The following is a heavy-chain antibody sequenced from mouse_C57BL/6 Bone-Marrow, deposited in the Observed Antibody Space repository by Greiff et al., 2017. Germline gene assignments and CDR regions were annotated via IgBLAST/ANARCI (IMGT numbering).Heavy chain of an antibody. CDR2: IYPGSGST. J-gene: IGHJ1*03. CDR1: GYTFTSYW. CDR3: ARSGDYGSRRWYFDV. Sequence: VQLQQPGAELVKPGASVKMSCKASGYTFTSYWITWVKQRPGQGLEWIGDIYPGSGSTNYNEKFKSKATLTVDKSSSTAYMQLSSLTSEDSAVYYCARSGDYGSRRWYFDVCGTGTTVTVSS. D-gene: IGHD1-1*01. V-gene: IGHV1-55*01.